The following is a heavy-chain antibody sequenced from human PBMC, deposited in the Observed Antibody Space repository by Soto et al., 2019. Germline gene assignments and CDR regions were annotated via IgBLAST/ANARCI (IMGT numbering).Heavy chain of an antibody. CDR3: ARDSPPVDY. J-gene: IGHJ4*02. CDR2: ISAYNGKT. Sequence: QVQLVQSVAEVKKPGASVKVSCKASGYTFTSYVITWVRQAPGQRLEWMGWISAYNGKTNYAQKLQGRVTMTTHAPTSIAYMELRSLRSDVTDVYYSARDSPPVDYWGKGTLITVSS. CDR1: GYTFTSYV. V-gene: IGHV1-18*01.